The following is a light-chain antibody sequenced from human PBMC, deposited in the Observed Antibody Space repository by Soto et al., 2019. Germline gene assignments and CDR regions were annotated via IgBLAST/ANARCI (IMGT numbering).Light chain of an antibody. CDR1: QSVSSN. J-gene: IGKJ2*01. CDR3: QQYNNWPPAT. CDR2: GAS. V-gene: IGKV3-15*01. Sequence: EIVMTQSPATLSVSPGERATLSCRASQSVSSNFAWYQQKPGQAPRLLIYGASTRATGIPARFSGSGSGTEFTHTISSLQSEDFAVYYCQQYNNWPPATFAQGTKLEIK.